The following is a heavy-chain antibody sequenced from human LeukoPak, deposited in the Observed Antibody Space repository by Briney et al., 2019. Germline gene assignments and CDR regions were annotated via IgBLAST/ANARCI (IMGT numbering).Heavy chain of an antibody. J-gene: IGHJ6*03. CDR3: ARDNQYCSSTSCPDYYYYYYMDV. D-gene: IGHD2-2*01. Sequence: GASVKVSCKASGYTFTSYYMHWVRQAPGQGLEWMGIINPSGGSTSYAQKFQGRVTMTRDMSTSTVYMELSSLRSEDTAVYYCARDNQYCSSTSCPDYYYYYYMDVWGKGTTVTVSS. CDR2: INPSGGST. V-gene: IGHV1-46*01. CDR1: GYTFTSYY.